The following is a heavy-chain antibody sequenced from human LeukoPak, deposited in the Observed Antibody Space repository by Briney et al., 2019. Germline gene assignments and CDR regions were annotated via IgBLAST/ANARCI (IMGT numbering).Heavy chain of an antibody. J-gene: IGHJ4*02. CDR1: GFTFSSYA. V-gene: IGHV3-23*01. Sequence: GGSLRLSCAASGFTFSSYAMSWVGQAPGKGLEWVSAISGSGGITYYADSVKGRFTIYRDNSKNTLYLQMNSLRAEDTAVYYCAKGHSRVSEDRFDYWGQGTLVTVSS. CDR2: ISGSGGIT. D-gene: IGHD6-6*01. CDR3: AKGHSRVSEDRFDY.